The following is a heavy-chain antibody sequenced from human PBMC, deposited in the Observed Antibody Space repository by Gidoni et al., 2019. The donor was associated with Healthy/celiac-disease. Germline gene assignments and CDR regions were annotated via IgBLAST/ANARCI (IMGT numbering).Heavy chain of an antibody. CDR2: ISYDGSNK. J-gene: IGHJ4*02. CDR1: GFTFRSYG. D-gene: IGHD5-12*01. V-gene: IGHV3-30*18. CDR3: AKVRRKEWLQAIFDY. Sequence: VQLVESGGGVVQPGRSLRLSCAASGFTFRSYGMHWVRQAPGKGLEWVAVISYDGSNKYYADSVKGRFTISRDNSKNTLYLQMNSLRAEDTAVYYCAKVRRKEWLQAIFDYWGQGTLVTVSS.